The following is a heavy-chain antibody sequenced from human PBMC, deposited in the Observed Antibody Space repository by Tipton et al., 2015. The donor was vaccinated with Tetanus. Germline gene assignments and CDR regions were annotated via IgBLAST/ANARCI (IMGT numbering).Heavy chain of an antibody. CDR2: IYSGGST. CDR3: ARKTFYYDSSGEEDAFDI. Sequence: QLVQSGGDLVQPGGSLRLSCAASGFTVSSNYMSWVRQTPGKGLEWVSVIYSGGSTYYADSVKGRFTISRDNSKNTLYLQMNSLRDEDTAVYYCARKTFYYDSSGEEDAFDIWGQETMVTVSS. CDR1: GFTVSSNY. D-gene: IGHD3-22*01. V-gene: IGHV3-53*01. J-gene: IGHJ3*02.